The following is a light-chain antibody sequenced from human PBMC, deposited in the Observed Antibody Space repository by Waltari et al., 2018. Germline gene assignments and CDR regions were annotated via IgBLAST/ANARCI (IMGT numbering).Light chain of an antibody. CDR1: GSDVGSYNL. Sequence: QSALTQPASVSGSPGQSITISCSGTGSDVGSYNLVSWYQQHPGKAPKLIIYEVNMRPSGVSDRLPGSKSGVTASLTISGLQAEDEAVYFCCSFATNSIVIFGGGTKLTVL. CDR2: EVN. CDR3: CSFATNSIVI. J-gene: IGLJ2*01. V-gene: IGLV2-23*02.